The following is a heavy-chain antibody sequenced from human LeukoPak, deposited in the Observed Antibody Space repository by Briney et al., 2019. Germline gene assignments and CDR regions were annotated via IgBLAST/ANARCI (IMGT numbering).Heavy chain of an antibody. J-gene: IGHJ3*02. Sequence: PGGSLRLSCAASGFTFSSYSMNWVRQAPGKGLEWVSSISGSSSYINYADSVKGRFTISRDNAQNSLFLQLNSVRAEDTAVYYCARDPYSSGWYKDAFDIWGQGTMVTVSS. V-gene: IGHV3-21*01. CDR3: ARDPYSSGWYKDAFDI. D-gene: IGHD6-19*01. CDR1: GFTFSSYS. CDR2: ISGSSSYI.